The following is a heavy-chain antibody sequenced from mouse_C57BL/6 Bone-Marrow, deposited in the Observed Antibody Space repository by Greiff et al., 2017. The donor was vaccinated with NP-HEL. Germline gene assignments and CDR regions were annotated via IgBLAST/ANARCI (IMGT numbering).Heavy chain of an antibody. Sequence: VKLMESGAELAKPGASVKLSCKASGYTFTSYWMHWVKQRPGQGLEWIGYINPSSGYTKYNQKFKDKATLTADKSSSTAYMQLSSLTYEDSAVYYCAMNPLLLRPYWYFDVWGTGTTVTVSS. J-gene: IGHJ1*03. CDR1: GYTFTSYW. CDR2: INPSSGYT. V-gene: IGHV1-7*01. CDR3: AMNPLLLRPYWYFDV. D-gene: IGHD1-1*01.